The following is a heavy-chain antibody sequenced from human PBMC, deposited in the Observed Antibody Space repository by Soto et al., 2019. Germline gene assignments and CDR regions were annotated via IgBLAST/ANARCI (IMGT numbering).Heavy chain of an antibody. CDR2: IYPGDSDT. J-gene: IGHJ6*02. D-gene: IGHD6-6*01. V-gene: IGHV5-51*01. Sequence: GESLKISCKGSGYSFTSYWIGWVRQMPGKGLEWMGIIYPGDSDTRYSPSFQGQVTISADKSISTAYLQWSSLKASDTAMYYCARHVYSSSKEYYYYGMDVWGQGTTVTVSS. CDR1: GYSFTSYW. CDR3: ARHVYSSSKEYYYYGMDV.